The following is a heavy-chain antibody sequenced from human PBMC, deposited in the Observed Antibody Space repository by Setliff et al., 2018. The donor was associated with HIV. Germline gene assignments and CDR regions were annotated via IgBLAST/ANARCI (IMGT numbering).Heavy chain of an antibody. V-gene: IGHV4-34*01. CDR2: IDHRGRP. D-gene: IGHD3-22*01. CDR1: GGSFSDYY. J-gene: IGHJ6*03. Sequence: KPSETLSLTCGIYGGSFSDYYWSWIRQPPGKGLEWIGEIDHRGRPKYNPSLNSRVTMSVDKSRNQFSLKVSSVTAADTAVYYCARGFSGHYSFTGYMDVWGKGTTVTVSS. CDR3: ARGFSGHYSFTGYMDV.